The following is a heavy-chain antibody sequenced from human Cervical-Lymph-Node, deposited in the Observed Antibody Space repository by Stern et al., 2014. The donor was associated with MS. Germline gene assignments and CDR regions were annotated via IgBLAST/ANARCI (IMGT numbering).Heavy chain of an antibody. D-gene: IGHD3-3*01. V-gene: IGHV1-69*01. CDR1: GGSFSNYA. Sequence: MQLVESGAEVKRPGSSLKVSCKTSGGSFSNYAFNWLRQAPGQGLEWMGGIIPMFETANYAQNCQDRVTITADESTNTTYMELSSLKSEDTAIYYCARGSPYYDYWTTYYGHFEFWGPGTLVTVSS. CDR2: IIPMFETA. J-gene: IGHJ4*02. CDR3: ARGSPYYDYWTTYYGHFEF.